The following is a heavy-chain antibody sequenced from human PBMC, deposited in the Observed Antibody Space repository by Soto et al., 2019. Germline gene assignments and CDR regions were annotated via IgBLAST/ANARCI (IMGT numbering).Heavy chain of an antibody. V-gene: IGHV5-51*01. D-gene: IGHD2-15*01. Sequence: PGESLKISCKGSGYSFTSYWIGWVRQMPGKGLEWMGVIYPGDSDTRYSPSFQGQVTISADKSISTAYLQWSSLKASDTAVYYCARHYCHCGSSSRAPFDSRGRGTLVTVSS. J-gene: IGHJ4*02. CDR2: IYPGDSDT. CDR1: GYSFTSYW. CDR3: ARHYCHCGSSSRAPFDS.